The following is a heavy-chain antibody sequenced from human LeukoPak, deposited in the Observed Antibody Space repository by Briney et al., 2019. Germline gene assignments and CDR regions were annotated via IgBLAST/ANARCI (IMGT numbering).Heavy chain of an antibody. Sequence: GGSLRLSCEASGFTFSSYWMSWVRQAPGKGLEWVSSISSSSSYIYYADSVKGRFTISRDNAKNSLYLQMNSLRAEDTAVYYCATLLTLIDNDYWGQGTLVTVSS. CDR1: GFTFSSYW. J-gene: IGHJ4*02. CDR3: ATLLTLIDNDY. CDR2: ISSSSSYI. V-gene: IGHV3-21*01.